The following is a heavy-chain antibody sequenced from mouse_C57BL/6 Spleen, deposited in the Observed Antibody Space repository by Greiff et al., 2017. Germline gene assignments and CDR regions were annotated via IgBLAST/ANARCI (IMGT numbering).Heavy chain of an antibody. V-gene: IGHV2-2*01. J-gene: IGHJ4*01. CDR3: ARKWVGHYAMDY. CDR2: IWSGGST. CDR1: GFSLTSYG. D-gene: IGHD1-1*01. Sequence: QVQLKESGPGLVQPSQSLSITCTVSGFSLTSYGVHWVRQSPGKGLEWLGVIWSGGSTDYNAAVISRLSISKDNSKSQVFFKMNSLQADDTAIYYCARKWVGHYAMDYWGQGTSVTVSS.